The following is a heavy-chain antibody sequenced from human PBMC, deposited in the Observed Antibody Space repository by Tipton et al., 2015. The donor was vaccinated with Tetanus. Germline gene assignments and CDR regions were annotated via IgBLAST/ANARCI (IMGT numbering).Heavy chain of an antibody. V-gene: IGHV4-30-4*01. J-gene: IGHJ6*02. D-gene: IGHD3-3*01. Sequence: VKPSQTLSLTCTVSGGSISSGDYYWCWIRQPPGKGPEWIGSIHHSGSTYYRPSLAGRVSMLVDTSNNQVSLKLSSVSAADTAVYFCARTYYDFSTYYYYGMDVWGQGTTVTVFS. CDR3: ARTYYDFSTYYYYGMDV. CDR1: GGSISSGDYY. CDR2: IHHSGST.